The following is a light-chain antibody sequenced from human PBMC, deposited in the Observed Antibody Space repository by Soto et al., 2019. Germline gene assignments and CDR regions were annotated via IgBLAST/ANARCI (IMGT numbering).Light chain of an antibody. J-gene: IGLJ2*01. V-gene: IGLV2-14*01. Sequence: QSALTQPASVSGSPGQSITISCTGTNSDIGGYNYVPWYRHHPGEAPKLMIYGVTNRPSGVSTRFSGSKSGNTASLTISGLQDEDEADYYCSSYTSVTIVVFGGGTKLTVL. CDR3: SSYTSVTIVV. CDR2: GVT. CDR1: NSDIGGYNY.